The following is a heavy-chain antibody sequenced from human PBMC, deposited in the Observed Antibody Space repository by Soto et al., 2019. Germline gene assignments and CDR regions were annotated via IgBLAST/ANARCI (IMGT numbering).Heavy chain of an antibody. CDR1: GFTFSSDV. CDR3: AKGAVTTSIFDY. CDR2: IRGNGERT. D-gene: IGHD4-17*01. Sequence: EVQLLESGGGLVQPGGSLRLSCVASGFTFSSDVMSWVRQAPGKGLEWVSGIRGNGERTGYAESVKGRFTISRDNSKNTRSLQMNRLRDEDTGVYYCAKGAVTTSIFDYWGQGALVTVSS. J-gene: IGHJ4*02. V-gene: IGHV3-23*01.